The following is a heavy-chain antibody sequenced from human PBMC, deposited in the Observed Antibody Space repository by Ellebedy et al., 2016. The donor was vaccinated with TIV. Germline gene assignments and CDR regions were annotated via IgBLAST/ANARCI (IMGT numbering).Heavy chain of an antibody. Sequence: AASVKVSCKASGYIFTNFEIHWVRQAAGQGLEWMGWMHPNRGNTAYAQKFRGRLTMTMNTSISTVFMELSRLRSEDTAVYFCARGVSTSSGIWGQGTLVTVSS. D-gene: IGHD3-10*01. V-gene: IGHV1-8*01. J-gene: IGHJ4*02. CDR2: MHPNRGNT. CDR3: ARGVSTSSGI. CDR1: GYIFTNFE.